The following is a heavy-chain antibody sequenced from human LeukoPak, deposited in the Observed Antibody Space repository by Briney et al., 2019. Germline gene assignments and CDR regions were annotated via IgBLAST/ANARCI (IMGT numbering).Heavy chain of an antibody. D-gene: IGHD3-3*01. J-gene: IGHJ6*02. Sequence: PGGSLRLSCAGSGFTFSSHWMNWVRQAPGKGLEWVASIKDDGSEKHYVDSVSGRFTISRDNAKNSLHLQMSSLRAEDTAVYYCARRGITISGVLVYHYSGLDVWGQGTTVTVPS. CDR2: IKDDGSEK. CDR3: ARRGITISGVLVYHYSGLDV. V-gene: IGHV3-7*01. CDR1: GFTFSSHW.